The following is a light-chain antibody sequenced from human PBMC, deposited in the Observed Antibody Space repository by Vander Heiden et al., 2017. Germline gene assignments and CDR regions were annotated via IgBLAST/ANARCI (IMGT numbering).Light chain of an antibody. V-gene: IGLV3-21*02. CDR2: YDT. Sequence: SSVLTQPPSVSVAPGQTAAITCGGTNLDSKSVHWYVQKPAQAPVLVVYYDTYRPAGTPERISGSNSGGTATLTTSRVEAGEEAAYYCQVSHSSGDRVVFGGGTKLNVL. CDR3: QVSHSSGDRVV. CDR1: NLDSKS. J-gene: IGLJ2*01.